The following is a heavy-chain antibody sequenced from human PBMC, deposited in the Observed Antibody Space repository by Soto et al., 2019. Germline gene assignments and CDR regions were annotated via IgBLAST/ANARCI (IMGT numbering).Heavy chain of an antibody. CDR1: GFTFSSYA. D-gene: IGHD3-16*01. J-gene: IGHJ4*02. CDR3: AKRPLSIITFDY. Sequence: GGSLRLSCAASGFTFSSYAMSWVRRAPGKGLEWVSTISGSGANTFYADSVKGRFTISRDNSKNTPYLQMNSLRAEDTAVCYCAKRPLSIITFDYWGQGTLVTVSS. V-gene: IGHV3-23*01. CDR2: ISGSGANT.